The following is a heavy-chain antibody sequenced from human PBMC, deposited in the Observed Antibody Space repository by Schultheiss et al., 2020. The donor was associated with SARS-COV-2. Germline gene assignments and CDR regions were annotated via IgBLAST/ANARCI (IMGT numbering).Heavy chain of an antibody. J-gene: IGHJ4*02. V-gene: IGHV3-21*01. CDR2: VSSSGRYI. CDR1: GFRFSDYS. D-gene: IGHD3-10*01. Sequence: GGSLRLSCEVSGFRFSDYSMNWVRQAPGKGLEWVASVSSSGRYIYYGGSVPGRFTISRDNAKNTLYLQLNSLRGEDTAVYYCARDLSGREDYWGQGTLVTVSS. CDR3: ARDLSGREDY.